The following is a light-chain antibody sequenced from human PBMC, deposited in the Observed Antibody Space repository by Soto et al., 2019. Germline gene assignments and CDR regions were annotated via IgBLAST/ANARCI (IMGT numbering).Light chain of an antibody. Sequence: QAVVTQPPSVSGAPGQRVTISCTGSSSNIGAGYDVHWYQQLPGRAPKLLIYGNTNRPSGVPDRFSGSKSGTSASLAITGLQAEDEADYYCLSFESSLSVVFGGGTQLTVL. CDR3: LSFESSLSVV. CDR2: GNT. CDR1: SSNIGAGYD. V-gene: IGLV1-40*01. J-gene: IGLJ2*01.